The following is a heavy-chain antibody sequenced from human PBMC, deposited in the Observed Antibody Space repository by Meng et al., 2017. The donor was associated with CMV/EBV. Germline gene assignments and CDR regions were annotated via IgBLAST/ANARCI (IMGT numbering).Heavy chain of an antibody. CDR2: IYYSGST. V-gene: IGHV4-39*01. J-gene: IGHJ5*02. Sequence: GSLRLSCTVSGGSISSSSYYWGWIRQPPGKGLEWIGSIYYSGSTYYNPSLKSRVTISVDTSKNQFSLKLSSVTAADTAVYYCASYWYKLLEDNYSWFDPWGQGTLVTVSS. CDR1: GGSISSSSYY. CDR3: ASYWYKLLEDNYSWFDP. D-gene: IGHD2-2*01.